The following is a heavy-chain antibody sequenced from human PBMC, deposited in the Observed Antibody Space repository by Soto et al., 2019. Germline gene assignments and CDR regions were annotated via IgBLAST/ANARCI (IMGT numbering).Heavy chain of an antibody. CDR2: ISGSGGST. J-gene: IGHJ4*02. Sequence: EVQLLESGGGLVQPGGSLRLSCAASGFTFSSYAMSWVRQAPGKGLEWVSAISGSGGSTYYADSVKGRFNISRDNSKNTLYLQMNSLRAEDTAVYYCAKDAQVRVPAIGDFDYWGQGTLVTVSS. CDR3: AKDAQVRVPAIGDFDY. D-gene: IGHD2-15*01. CDR1: GFTFSSYA. V-gene: IGHV3-23*01.